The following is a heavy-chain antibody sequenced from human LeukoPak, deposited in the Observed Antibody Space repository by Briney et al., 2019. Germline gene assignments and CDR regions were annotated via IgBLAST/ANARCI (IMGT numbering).Heavy chain of an antibody. CDR1: GFTFSSYG. D-gene: IGHD3-3*01. V-gene: IGHV3-30*18. J-gene: IGHJ4*02. Sequence: PGGSLRLSCAASGFTFSSYGMHWVRQAPGKGLEWVAVISYDGSNKYYADSVKGRFTISRDNSKNTLYLQMNSLRAEDTAAYYCAKGAPHYDLWSGYPNYWGQGTLVTVSS. CDR3: AKGAPHYDLWSGYPNY. CDR2: ISYDGSNK.